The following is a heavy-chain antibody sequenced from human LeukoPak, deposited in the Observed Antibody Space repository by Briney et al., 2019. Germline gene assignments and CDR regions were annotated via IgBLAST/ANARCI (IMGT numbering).Heavy chain of an antibody. Sequence: GGSLRLSCAASGFTVSSNYMSWVRQAPGKGLEWVSVIYSGGSTYYADSVKGRFTISRDNSKNTLYLQMNSLRAEDTAVYYCAIGPAWFGELMYFDYWGQGTLVTVSS. J-gene: IGHJ4*02. V-gene: IGHV3-53*05. CDR3: AIGPAWFGELMYFDY. CDR1: GFTVSSNY. D-gene: IGHD3-10*01. CDR2: IYSGGST.